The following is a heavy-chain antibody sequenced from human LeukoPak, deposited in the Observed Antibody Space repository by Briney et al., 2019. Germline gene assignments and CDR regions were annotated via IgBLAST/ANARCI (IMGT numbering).Heavy chain of an antibody. V-gene: IGHV4-59*01. CDR1: GGSISSYY. Sequence: SETLSLTCTVSGGSISSYYWSWIRQPPGKGLEWIGYIYYSGSTNYNPSLKSRVTISVDTSKNQFSLKLSSVTAADTAVYYCARDSLQGGAFDIWGQGTMVTVSS. J-gene: IGHJ3*02. CDR3: ARDSLQGGAFDI. D-gene: IGHD5-24*01. CDR2: IYYSGST.